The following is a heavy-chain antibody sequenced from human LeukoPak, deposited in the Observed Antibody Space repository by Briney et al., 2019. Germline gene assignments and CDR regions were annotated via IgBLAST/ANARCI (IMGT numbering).Heavy chain of an antibody. J-gene: IGHJ3*02. V-gene: IGHV4-34*01. CDR2: INHSGST. CDR3: ANRYSSGYRRAFDI. CDR1: GGSFSGYY. D-gene: IGHD6-19*01. Sequence: PSETLSLTCAVYGGSFSGYYWSWIRQPPGKGLEWIGEINHSGSTNYNPSLKSRVTISVDTSKNQFSLKLSSVTAADTAAYYCANRYSSGYRRAFDIWGQGTMVTVSS.